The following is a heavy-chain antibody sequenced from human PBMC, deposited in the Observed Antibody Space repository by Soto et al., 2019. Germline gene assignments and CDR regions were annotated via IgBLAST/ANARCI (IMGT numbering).Heavy chain of an antibody. V-gene: IGHV1-18*01. J-gene: IGHJ6*02. Sequence: ASVKVSCKASGYTFTSYGISWVRQAPGQGXEWMGWISAYNGNTNYAQKLQGRVTMTTDTSTSTAYMELRSLRSDDTAVYYCARVGIFGSYYLNYYYGMDVWGQGTTVTVSS. CDR2: ISAYNGNT. CDR1: GYTFTSYG. CDR3: ARVGIFGSYYLNYYYGMDV. D-gene: IGHD1-26*01.